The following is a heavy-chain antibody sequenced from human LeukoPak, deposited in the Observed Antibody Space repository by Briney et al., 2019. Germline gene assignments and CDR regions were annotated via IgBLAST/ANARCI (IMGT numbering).Heavy chain of an antibody. Sequence: ASVKVSCKASGYTFTGYYMHWVRQAPEQGLEWMGWINPNSGGTNYAQKFQGRVTMTRDTSISTVYMELSRLRSDDTAVYYCAKKEPRYCSSTSCYFDYFDYWGQGTLVTVSS. J-gene: IGHJ4*02. CDR1: GYTFTGYY. CDR2: INPNSGGT. CDR3: AKKEPRYCSSTSCYFDYFDY. D-gene: IGHD2-2*01. V-gene: IGHV1-2*02.